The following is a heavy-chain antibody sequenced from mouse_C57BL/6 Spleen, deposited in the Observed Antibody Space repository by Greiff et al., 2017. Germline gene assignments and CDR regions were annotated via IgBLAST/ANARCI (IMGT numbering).Heavy chain of an antibody. Sequence: VQLQQPGAELVKPGASVKLSCKASGYTFTSYWMHWVKQRPGQGLEWIGMIHPNSGSTNYNEKFKSKATLTVDKSSSTAYMQLSSLTSEDSAVXYCARRYGYDEAMDYWGQGTSVTVSS. D-gene: IGHD2-2*01. CDR1: GYTFTSYW. CDR2: IHPNSGST. V-gene: IGHV1-64*01. CDR3: ARRYGYDEAMDY. J-gene: IGHJ4*01.